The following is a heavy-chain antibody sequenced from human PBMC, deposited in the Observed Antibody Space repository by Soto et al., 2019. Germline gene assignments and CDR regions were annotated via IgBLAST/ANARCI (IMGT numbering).Heavy chain of an antibody. CDR1: GGSFSGYY. CDR3: ARERGGANSTFDY. CDR2: INHSGST. Sequence: QVQLQQWGAGLLKPSETLSLTCAVYGGSFSGYYWSWIRQPPGKGLEWIGEINHSGSTNYNPSLKSRVTISVDTSKNQFSLKLSSVTAADTGVYYCARERGGANSTFDYWGQGTLVTVSS. D-gene: IGHD3-16*01. J-gene: IGHJ4*02. V-gene: IGHV4-34*01.